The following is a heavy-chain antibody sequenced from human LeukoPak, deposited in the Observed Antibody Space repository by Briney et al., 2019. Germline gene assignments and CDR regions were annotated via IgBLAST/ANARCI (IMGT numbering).Heavy chain of an antibody. CDR3: ARRRSCSGGSCYEDFDY. CDR2: IYPGDSDT. Sequence: GASLKISCKGSGYSFTTFWIGWVRQMPGKGLEWMGIIYPGDSDTRYSPSFQGQVTISADKSISTAYLQWSSLTASDTALYYCARRRSCSGGSCYEDFDYWGQGTLVTVSS. J-gene: IGHJ4*02. CDR1: GYSFTTFW. D-gene: IGHD2-15*01. V-gene: IGHV5-51*01.